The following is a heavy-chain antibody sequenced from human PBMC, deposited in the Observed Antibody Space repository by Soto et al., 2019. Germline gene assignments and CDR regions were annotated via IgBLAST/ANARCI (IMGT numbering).Heavy chain of an antibody. Sequence: GGSLRLSCAAPGFTFNSYGMHWVRQAPGKGLEWVALISYDGSDKYYGDSVKGRFTISRDNSKNTLYMQMNSLRPEDTAVYYCAKGDYYDSSGYYSEYFQHWGQGTLVTVSS. J-gene: IGHJ1*01. V-gene: IGHV3-30*18. D-gene: IGHD3-22*01. CDR2: ISYDGSDK. CDR1: GFTFNSYG. CDR3: AKGDYYDSSGYYSEYFQH.